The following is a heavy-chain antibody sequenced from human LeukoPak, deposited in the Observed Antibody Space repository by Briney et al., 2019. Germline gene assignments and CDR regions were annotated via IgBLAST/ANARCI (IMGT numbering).Heavy chain of an antibody. CDR2: TYTSGST. J-gene: IGHJ2*01. CDR3: ARVSSSWYQDWYFDL. D-gene: IGHD6-13*01. Sequence: SETLSLTCTVSGGSISSYDWSWIRQPAGKGLEWIGRTYTSGSTNYNPSLKSRVTMSVDMSKNQFSLKLSSMIAADTAVYYCARVSSSWYQDWYFDLWGRGTLVTVSS. V-gene: IGHV4-4*07. CDR1: GGSISSYD.